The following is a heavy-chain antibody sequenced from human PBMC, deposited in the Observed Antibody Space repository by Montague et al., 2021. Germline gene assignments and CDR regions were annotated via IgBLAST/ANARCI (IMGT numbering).Heavy chain of an antibody. J-gene: IGHJ4*02. V-gene: IGHV3-74*01. D-gene: IGHD3-22*01. CDR1: GFTFSRYW. CDR2: IKPDGSFI. Sequence: SLRLSCAASGFTFSRYWMHWVRQVPGKGLVWVSRIKPDGSFISYADSVKGRFIISRDNAKNTLSLQMNSLRADDTAVYYCVRDQVDYYDSPGDDFDYWGPGPLVPVSS. CDR3: VRDQVDYYDSPGDDFDY.